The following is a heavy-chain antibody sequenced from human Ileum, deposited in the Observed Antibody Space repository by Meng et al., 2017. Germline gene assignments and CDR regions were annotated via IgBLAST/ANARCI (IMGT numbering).Heavy chain of an antibody. V-gene: IGHV3-23*01. CDR1: GFTFSNYA. D-gene: IGHD1-26*01. CDR2: ISGSFSGSINA. J-gene: IGHJ4*02. Sequence: GGSLRLSCAASGFTFSNYAMNWVRQAPGKGLEWVSAISGSFSGSINADYADSVKGRFTISRDNSKNTLYLQMDSLRAEDTAVYFCAKTTWESQRDADYWGQGTLVTVSS. CDR3: AKTTWESQRDADY.